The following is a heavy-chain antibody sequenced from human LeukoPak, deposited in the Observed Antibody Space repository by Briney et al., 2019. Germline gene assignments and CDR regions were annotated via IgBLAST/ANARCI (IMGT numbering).Heavy chain of an antibody. J-gene: IGHJ4*02. CDR1: GGSISSGGYY. V-gene: IGHV4-31*03. D-gene: IGHD3-22*01. CDR3: ARATYYYDSSGYTLTFDY. Sequence: SETLSLTCTVSGGSISSGGYYWSWIRQHPGKGLEWIGYIYYSGSTYYNPSLKSRVTISVDTSKNQFSLKLSSVTAADTAVYYCARATYYYDSSGYTLTFDYWGQGTLVTVSS. CDR2: IYYSGST.